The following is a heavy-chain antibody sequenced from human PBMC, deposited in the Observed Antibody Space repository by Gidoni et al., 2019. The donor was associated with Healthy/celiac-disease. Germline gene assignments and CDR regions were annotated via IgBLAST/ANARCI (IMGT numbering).Heavy chain of an antibody. CDR2: ISYDGSNK. CDR1: GSTFLSYA. V-gene: IGHV3-30-3*01. CDR3: ARDEADCSSTSCYGGADY. Sequence: QLQLVESGGGVVQLGMPQRLPRAASGSTFLSYAMPWVRQPPGKGLEWVAVISYDGSNKYYADSVKGRFTISRDNSKNTLYLQMNSLRAEDTAVYYCARDEADCSSTSCYGGADYWGQGTLVTVSS. D-gene: IGHD2-2*01. J-gene: IGHJ4*02.